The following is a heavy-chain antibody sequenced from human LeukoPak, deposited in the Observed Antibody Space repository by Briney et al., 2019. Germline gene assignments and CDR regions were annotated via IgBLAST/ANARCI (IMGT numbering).Heavy chain of an antibody. CDR1: GFTFDDYG. Sequence: GGSLRLSCAASGFTFDDYGMSWVRQAPGKGLEWVSGINWNGGSTGYADSVKGRFTISRDNAKNSLYLQMNSLRAEDTAVYYCANFQWLRYFAFWGQGTLVTVSS. CDR2: INWNGGST. V-gene: IGHV3-20*04. J-gene: IGHJ4*02. CDR3: ANFQWLRYFAF. D-gene: IGHD5-12*01.